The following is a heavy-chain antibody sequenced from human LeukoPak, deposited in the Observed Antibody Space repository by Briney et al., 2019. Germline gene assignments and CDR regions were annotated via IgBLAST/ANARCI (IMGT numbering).Heavy chain of an antibody. J-gene: IGHJ3*02. CDR3: GRVSCGGNCYSLIGTFDI. Sequence: ASVKVSCKASGYTFSGYYVHWVRQAPGQGLEWMGGILPIFGTTNYAQKFQARVTITADESTSTAYMEMSSLRSEDTAVYYCGRVSCGGNCYSLIGTFDIWGQGTMVTVSS. V-gene: IGHV1-69*13. CDR2: ILPIFGTT. D-gene: IGHD2-15*01. CDR1: GYTFSGYY.